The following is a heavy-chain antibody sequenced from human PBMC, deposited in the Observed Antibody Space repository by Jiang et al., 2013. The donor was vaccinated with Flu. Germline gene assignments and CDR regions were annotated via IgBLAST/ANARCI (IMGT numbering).Heavy chain of an antibody. D-gene: IGHD5-12*01. CDR1: GGSLSSRDYY. CDR3: ASYEGGRLNAFDI. J-gene: IGHJ3*02. CDR2: IYFTGDT. V-gene: IGHV4-30-4*01. Sequence: TCTVSGGSLSSRDYYWSWIRQPPGKGLEWIGYIYFTGDTFYNPSLKSRLTMSVDASKNQFSLKLRSVTAADTAVYYCASYEGGRLNAFDIWGQGTMVTVSS.